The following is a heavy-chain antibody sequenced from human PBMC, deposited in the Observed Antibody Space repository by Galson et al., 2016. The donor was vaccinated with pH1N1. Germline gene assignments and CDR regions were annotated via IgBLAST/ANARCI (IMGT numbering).Heavy chain of an antibody. V-gene: IGHV2-5*01. D-gene: IGHD4-17*01. J-gene: IGHJ5*02. CDR1: GFSLSTSGVT. CDR3: ARFLYGDYSNWFDP. Sequence: PALVKPTQTLTLTCTFSGFSLSTSGVTVGWIRQPPGKALEWLALIYWNDYKRYSPSLKSRLTIIKDTSKNQVVLTMTNMDPVDTATYYCARFLYGDYSNWFDPWGQGTLVTVSS. CDR2: IYWNDYK.